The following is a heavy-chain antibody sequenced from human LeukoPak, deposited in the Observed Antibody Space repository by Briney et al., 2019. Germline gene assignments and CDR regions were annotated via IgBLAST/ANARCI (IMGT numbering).Heavy chain of an antibody. J-gene: IGHJ3*02. CDR3: ARVSDWDDAFDI. D-gene: IGHD3-9*01. Sequence: PSETLSLTCTVSGGSISSGGYYWSWIRQAPGKGLEWVSYISSSGSTIYYADSVKGRFTISRDNAKNSLYLQMNSLRAEDTAVYYCARVSDWDDAFDIWGQGTMVTVSS. CDR2: ISSSGSTI. CDR1: GGSISSGGYY. V-gene: IGHV3-11*01.